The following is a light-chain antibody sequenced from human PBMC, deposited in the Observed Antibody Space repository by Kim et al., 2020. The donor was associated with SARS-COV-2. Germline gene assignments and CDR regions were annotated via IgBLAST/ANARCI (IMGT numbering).Light chain of an antibody. J-gene: IGKJ4*01. CDR2: DAS. CDR3: QQRSNWPPLT. Sequence: SPGERATPSSRTSQSVSSYIAGYQQKPGQAPRLLIYDASNRATGIPARFSGSGSGTDFTLTISSLEPEDFAVYYCQQRSNWPPLTFGGGTKVDIK. CDR1: QSVSSY. V-gene: IGKV3-11*01.